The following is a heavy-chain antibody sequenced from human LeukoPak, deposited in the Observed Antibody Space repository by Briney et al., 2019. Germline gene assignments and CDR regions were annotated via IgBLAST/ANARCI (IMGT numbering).Heavy chain of an antibody. V-gene: IGHV3-53*01. CDR1: GFYVNDNF. CDR3: VRRHDY. J-gene: IGHJ4*02. Sequence: GGSVRLSCVASGFYVNDNFMIWVRQAPGQGLEWISIIYASGGAYHAESVRGRFSAFRDTSKNTIFLQMNNLRAGDTAMYYCVRRHDYWGQGTLVTVSS. CDR2: IYASGGA.